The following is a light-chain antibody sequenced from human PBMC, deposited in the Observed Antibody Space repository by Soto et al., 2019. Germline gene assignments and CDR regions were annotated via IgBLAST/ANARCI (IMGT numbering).Light chain of an antibody. CDR2: GAS. CDR1: QSISSSY. CDR3: QQYNSSPPEFT. J-gene: IGKJ3*01. V-gene: IGKV3-20*01. Sequence: DIVLTQSPGTLSVSPGERVTLSCRASQSISSSYLAWYQQRPGQAPRLLIFGASYRATGIPDRFSGSGSGTDFTLTISRLEPEDFAVYYCQQYNSSPPEFTFGPGTKVDSK.